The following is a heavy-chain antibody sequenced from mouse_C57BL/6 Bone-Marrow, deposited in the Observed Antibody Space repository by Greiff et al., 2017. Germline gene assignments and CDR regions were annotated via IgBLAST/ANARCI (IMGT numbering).Heavy chain of an antibody. CDR2: IYPRSGNT. J-gene: IGHJ1*03. V-gene: IGHV1-81*01. CDR3: ARARRTTVVAPRYCDV. Sequence: QVQLQQSGAELARPGASVKLSCKASGYTFTSYGISWVKQRTGQGLEWIGEIYPRSGNTYYNEKFKGKATLTADKSSSTAYMELRSLTSEDSAVYFGARARRTTVVAPRYCDVGGTGTTVTVAS. D-gene: IGHD1-1*01. CDR1: GYTFTSYG.